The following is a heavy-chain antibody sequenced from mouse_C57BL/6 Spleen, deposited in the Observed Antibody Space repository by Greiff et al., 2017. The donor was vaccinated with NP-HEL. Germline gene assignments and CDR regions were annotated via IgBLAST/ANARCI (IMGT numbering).Heavy chain of an antibody. V-gene: IGHV1-82*01. CDR1: GYAFSSSW. CDR2: IYPGDGDT. Sequence: QVQLQQSGPELVKPGASVKISCKASGYAFSSSWMNWVKQRPGKGLEWIGRIYPGDGDTNYNGKFKGKATLTADKSSSTAYMQLSSLTSEDSAVYFCARWNYSLLDYWGQGTTLTVSS. D-gene: IGHD2-12*01. CDR3: ARWNYSLLDY. J-gene: IGHJ2*01.